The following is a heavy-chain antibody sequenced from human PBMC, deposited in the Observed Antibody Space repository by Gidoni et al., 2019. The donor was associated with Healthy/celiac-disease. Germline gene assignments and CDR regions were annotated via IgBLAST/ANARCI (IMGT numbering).Heavy chain of an antibody. CDR3: ARDQRGYSYGYADY. J-gene: IGHJ4*02. CDR2: IIPILGIA. V-gene: IGHV1-69*08. D-gene: IGHD5-18*01. Sequence: QVQLVQSGAEVKKPGSSVKVSCKASGGPFSSYTISWVRQAPGQGLEWMGRIIPILGIANYAQKFQGRVTITADKSTSTAYMELSSLRSEDTAVYYCARDQRGYSYGYADYWGQGTLVTVSS. CDR1: GGPFSSYT.